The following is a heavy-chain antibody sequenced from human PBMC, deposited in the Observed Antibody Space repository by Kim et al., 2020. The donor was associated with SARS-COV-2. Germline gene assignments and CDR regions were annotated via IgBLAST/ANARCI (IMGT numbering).Heavy chain of an antibody. V-gene: IGHV3-33*01. CDR1: GFTFSSYG. CDR2: IWYDGSNK. CDR3: ARDEYYDSSGYYYEDAFDI. Sequence: GGSLRLSCAASGFTFSSYGMHWVRQAPGKGLEWVAVIWYDGSNKYYADSVKGRFTISRDNSKNTLYLQMNSLRAEDTAVYYCARDEYYDSSGYYYEDAFDIWGQGTMVTVSS. J-gene: IGHJ3*02. D-gene: IGHD3-22*01.